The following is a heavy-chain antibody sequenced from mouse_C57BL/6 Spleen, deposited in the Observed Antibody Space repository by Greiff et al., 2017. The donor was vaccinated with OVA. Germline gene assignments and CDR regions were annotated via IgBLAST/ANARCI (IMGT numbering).Heavy chain of an antibody. V-gene: IGHV1-61*01. D-gene: IGHD2-5*01. CDR2: IYPSDSET. Sequence: QVQLQQPGAELVRPGSSVKLSCKASGYTFTSYWMDWVKQRPGQGLEWIGNIYPSDSETHYNQKFKDKATLTVDKSSRTAYMQLSSLTSEDSAVYYCARNLLYSNYGYFDVWGTGTTVTVSS. J-gene: IGHJ1*03. CDR1: GYTFTSYW. CDR3: ARNLLYSNYGYFDV.